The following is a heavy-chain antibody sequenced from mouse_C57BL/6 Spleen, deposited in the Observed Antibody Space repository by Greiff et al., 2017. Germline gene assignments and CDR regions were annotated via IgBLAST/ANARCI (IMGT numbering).Heavy chain of an antibody. CDR1: GYTFTDYN. D-gene: IGHD1-1*01. Sequence: EVQLQQSGPELVKPGASVKIPCKASGYTFTDYNMDWVKQSHGKSLEWIGDINPNNGGTIYNQKFKGKATLTVDKSSSTAYMELRSLTSEDTAVYYCARHGSSPRDYAMDYWGQGTSVTVSS. J-gene: IGHJ4*01. CDR3: ARHGSSPRDYAMDY. V-gene: IGHV1-18*01. CDR2: INPNNGGT.